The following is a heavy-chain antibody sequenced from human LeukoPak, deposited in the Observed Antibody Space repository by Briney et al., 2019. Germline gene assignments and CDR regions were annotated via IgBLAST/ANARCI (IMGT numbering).Heavy chain of an antibody. CDR1: GFTFSSYA. CDR2: ISGSGGST. V-gene: IGHV3-23*01. Sequence: GGSLRLSCAASGFTFSSYAMSWVRQAPGKGLEWVSAISGSGGSTYYADSVKGRFTISRDSSKNTLYLQMNSLRAEDTAVYYCAKDLVVGARPRYYFDYWGQGTLVTVSS. CDR3: AKDLVVGARPRYYFDY. D-gene: IGHD1-26*01. J-gene: IGHJ4*02.